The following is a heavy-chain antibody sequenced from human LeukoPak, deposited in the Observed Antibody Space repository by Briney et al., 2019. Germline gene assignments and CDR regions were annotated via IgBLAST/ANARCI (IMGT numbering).Heavy chain of an antibody. D-gene: IGHD3-22*01. CDR3: AREDKYYYDSSVTDY. CDR2: IYYSGST. V-gene: IGHV4-39*07. Sequence: PSETLSLTCTVSGGPISNYYWSWLRQPPGKGLEWIGSIYYSGSTYYNPSLKSRVTISVDTSKNQFSLKLSSVTAADTAVYYCAREDKYYYDSSVTDYWGQGTLVTVSS. CDR1: GGPISNYY. J-gene: IGHJ4*02.